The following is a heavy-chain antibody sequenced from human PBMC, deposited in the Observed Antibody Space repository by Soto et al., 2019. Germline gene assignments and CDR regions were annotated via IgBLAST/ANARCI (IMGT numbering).Heavy chain of an antibody. J-gene: IGHJ5*02. CDR3: ALIKDCSRTDCFLASFDP. D-gene: IGHD2-2*01. CDR2: VYSNDDK. Sequence: SGPTLVNPTQTLTLTCTFSGFSLSTSGVGVGWVRQPPGKALEWLALVYSNDDKRFSTSLKSRLTITKDTSKNQVVLTVTNMDPVDTATYYCALIKDCSRTDCFLASFDPWGQGTLVTVSS. V-gene: IGHV2-5*01. CDR1: GFSLSTSGVG.